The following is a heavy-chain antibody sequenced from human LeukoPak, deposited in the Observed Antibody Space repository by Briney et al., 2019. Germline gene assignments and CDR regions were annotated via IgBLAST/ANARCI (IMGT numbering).Heavy chain of an antibody. CDR1: GYTFTSYD. CDR2: MNPNSGNT. Sequence: ASVKVSCKASGYTFTSYDINWVRQATGQGREGMGWMNPNSGNTGYAQKFQGRVTMNRNTSISTAYMELSSLRSEDTAVYYCATLHYYYYYMDVWGKGTTVTVSS. CDR3: ATLHYYYYYMDV. J-gene: IGHJ6*03. V-gene: IGHV1-8*01.